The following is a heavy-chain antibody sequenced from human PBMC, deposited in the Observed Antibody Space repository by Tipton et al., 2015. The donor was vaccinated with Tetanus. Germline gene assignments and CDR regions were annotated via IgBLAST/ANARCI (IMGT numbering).Heavy chain of an antibody. D-gene: IGHD6-19*01. CDR1: GASFSSGDYY. CDR3: AILPKHWLAPRGAP. V-gene: IGHV4-30-4*01. CDR2: IYQTGTT. J-gene: IGHJ5*02. Sequence: TLSLTCTVSGASFSSGDYYWSWIRKPPGKDLEWIGYIYQTGTTYYNPSLKSRVTISVDTSKNQFSLNMSSVTAADTAVYYCAILPKHWLAPRGAPWGQGILVTVSS.